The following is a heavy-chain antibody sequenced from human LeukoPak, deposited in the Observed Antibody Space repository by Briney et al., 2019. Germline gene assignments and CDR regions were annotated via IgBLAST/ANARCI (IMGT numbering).Heavy chain of an antibody. J-gene: IGHJ4*02. CDR3: AKVWFGELLTTPLAY. Sequence: GGSLRLSCAASGFTFSSYDMHWVRQATGKGLEWVSAIGTAGDTYYPGSVKGRFTISRENAKNTLYLQMNSLRAEDTAVYYCAKVWFGELLTTPLAYWGQGTLGTVSS. D-gene: IGHD3-10*01. CDR2: IGTAGDT. V-gene: IGHV3-13*01. CDR1: GFTFSSYD.